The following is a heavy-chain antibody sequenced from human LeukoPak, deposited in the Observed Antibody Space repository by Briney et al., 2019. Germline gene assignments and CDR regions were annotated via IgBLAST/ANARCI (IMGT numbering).Heavy chain of an antibody. CDR2: ISAYNGST. J-gene: IGHJ4*02. Sequence: ASVKVSCKASGYTFTSYGISWVRQAPGQGLEWMGWISAYNGSTNYAQKLQGRVTMTTDTSTSTAYMELRSLRSDDTAVYYCARDTAKVVVVAATPFDYWGQGTLVTVSS. CDR3: ARDTAKVVVVAATPFDY. D-gene: IGHD2-15*01. CDR1: GYTFTSYG. V-gene: IGHV1-18*01.